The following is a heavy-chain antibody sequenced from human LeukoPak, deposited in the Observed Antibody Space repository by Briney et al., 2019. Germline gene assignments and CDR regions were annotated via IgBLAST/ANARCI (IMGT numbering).Heavy chain of an antibody. Sequence: SETLSLTCTVSGGSISSSSYYWGWIRQPPGKGLEWIGEINHSGSTNYNPSLKSRVTISVDTSKNQFSLKLSSVTAADTAVYYCARERRRSITIFGVVRTTVFDYWGQGTLVTVSS. D-gene: IGHD3-3*01. CDR3: ARERRRSITIFGVVRTTVFDY. CDR1: GGSISSSSYY. V-gene: IGHV4-39*07. CDR2: INHSGST. J-gene: IGHJ4*02.